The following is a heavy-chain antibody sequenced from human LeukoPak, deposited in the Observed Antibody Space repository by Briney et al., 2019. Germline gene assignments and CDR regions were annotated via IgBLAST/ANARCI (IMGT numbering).Heavy chain of an antibody. CDR3: ARDRRVAIAVAGTGDFDY. CDR2: IIPILGIA. V-gene: IGHV1-69*04. Sequence: ASVKVSCKASGGTFIIYAISWVRQAPGQGREWMGRIIPILGIANYAQKLQGRVTMTTDTSTSTAYMELRSLRSDDTAVYYCARDRRVAIAVAGTGDFDYWGQGTLVTVSS. D-gene: IGHD6-19*01. CDR1: GGTFIIYA. J-gene: IGHJ4*02.